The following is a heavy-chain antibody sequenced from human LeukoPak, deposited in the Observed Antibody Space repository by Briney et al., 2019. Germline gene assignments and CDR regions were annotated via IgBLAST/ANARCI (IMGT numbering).Heavy chain of an antibody. CDR1: GFTFSGSA. CDR3: TRDYGVLFDY. D-gene: IGHD4-17*01. Sequence: PGGSLRLSCAASGFTFSGSAIHWVRQASGKGLEWVGRIRSKANSYATSSAASVKGRFTISRDESKNTAYLQMNSLKTEDTAVYYCTRDYGVLFDYWGQRTLVTVSS. V-gene: IGHV3-73*01. J-gene: IGHJ4*02. CDR2: IRSKANSYAT.